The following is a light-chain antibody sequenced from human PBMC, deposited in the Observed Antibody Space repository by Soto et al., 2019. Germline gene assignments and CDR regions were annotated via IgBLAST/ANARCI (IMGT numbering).Light chain of an antibody. J-gene: IGLJ2*01. V-gene: IGLV2-14*01. CDR3: SSYTGSGTVV. CDR2: DVS. CDR1: SSDVGTYNY. Sequence: QSALTQPASVSGSPGQSITISCTGTSSDVGTYNYVSWYQQDPGKAPKLMIYDVSNRPSGVSDRFSGSKSGNTASLTISGLQAEDEADYYCSSYTGSGTVVFGGGTKVTVL.